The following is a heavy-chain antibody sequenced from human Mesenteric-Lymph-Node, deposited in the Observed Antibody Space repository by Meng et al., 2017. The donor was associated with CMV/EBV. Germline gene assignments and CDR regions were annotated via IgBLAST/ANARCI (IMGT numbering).Heavy chain of an antibody. D-gene: IGHD6-19*01. Sequence: GESLKISCAASGFTFNNHAMHWVRQAPGKGLEWVAVLRRDGSNQNYADSVKGRFTISRDNYKNTLYLEMNNLRTEDTAVYYCAKDDWEGWYVLFGYWGQGTTVTVSS. J-gene: IGHJ4*02. V-gene: IGHV3-30*02. CDR3: AKDDWEGWYVLFGY. CDR1: GFTFNNHA. CDR2: LRRDGSNQ.